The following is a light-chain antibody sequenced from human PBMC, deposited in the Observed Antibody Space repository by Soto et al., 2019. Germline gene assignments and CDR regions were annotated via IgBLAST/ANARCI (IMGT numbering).Light chain of an antibody. CDR3: QRYENLPYT. CDR2: DIS. V-gene: IGKV1-33*01. J-gene: IGKJ2*01. CDR1: QVITNY. Sequence: DIQLTQSASSLSASVGDRVTITCQASQVITNYLNWYQQKPGKAPKLLIYDISTLEIGVPSRFNGSGSGTDFTFTSSGLQPEDIATYFCQRYENLPYTFGQGTKLEI.